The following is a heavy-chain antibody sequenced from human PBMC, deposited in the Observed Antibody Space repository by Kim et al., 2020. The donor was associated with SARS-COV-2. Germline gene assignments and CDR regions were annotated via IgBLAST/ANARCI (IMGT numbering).Heavy chain of an antibody. CDR1: GGSFSGYY. V-gene: IGHV4-34*01. CDR2: INHSGST. Sequence: SETLSLTCAVYGGSFSGYYWSWIRQPPGKGLEWIGEINHSGSTNYNPSLKSRVTISVDTSKNQFSLKLSSVTAADTAAYYCARFDYGSGSYPKDYWGQGTLVTVSS. CDR3: ARFDYGSGSYPKDY. J-gene: IGHJ4*02. D-gene: IGHD3-10*01.